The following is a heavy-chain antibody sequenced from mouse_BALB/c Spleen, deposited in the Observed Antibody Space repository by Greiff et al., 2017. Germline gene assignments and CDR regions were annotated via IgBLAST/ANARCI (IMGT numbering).Heavy chain of an antibody. CDR1: GFNIKDYY. Sequence: VQLKQSGAELVRPGALVKLSCKASGFNIKDYYMHWVKQRPEQGLEWIGWIDPENGNTIYDPKFQGKASITADTSSNTAYLQLSSLTSEDTAVYYCARDRPFAYWGQGTLVTVSA. J-gene: IGHJ3*01. CDR3: ARDRPFAY. D-gene: IGHD2-14*01. CDR2: IDPENGNT. V-gene: IGHV14-1*02.